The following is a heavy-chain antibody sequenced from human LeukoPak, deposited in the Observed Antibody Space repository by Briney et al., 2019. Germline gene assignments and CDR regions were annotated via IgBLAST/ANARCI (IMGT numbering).Heavy chain of an antibody. D-gene: IGHD6-13*01. J-gene: IGHJ4*02. CDR1: GGSISTYY. CDR2: ISNSGII. CDR3: ARSGGYSSSWSL. Sequence: SETLSLTCTVSGGSISTYYWNWIRQPPGKGLEWIGYISNSGIITYNPSLKSRVTISVDTSKSQFSLKLNSVTAADTAVYFCARSGGYSSSWSLWGQGTLVIVSS. V-gene: IGHV4-59*01.